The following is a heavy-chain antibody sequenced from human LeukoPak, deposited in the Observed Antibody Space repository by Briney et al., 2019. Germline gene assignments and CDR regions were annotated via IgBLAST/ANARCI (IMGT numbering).Heavy chain of an antibody. D-gene: IGHD6-6*01. J-gene: IGHJ4*02. CDR3: ATTFYSWSSRYFEY. CDR1: GDSIRDFY. V-gene: IGHV4-59*01. CDR2: IYYSGDT. Sequence: PSGTLSLTCTVSGDSIRDFYWSFIRQPPGKGLEWIGYIYYSGDTNYNPSLRSRVTMSLDTSKNQFSLNLTSVTAADTAVYYCATTFYSWSSRYFEYWGQGTLVTVSS.